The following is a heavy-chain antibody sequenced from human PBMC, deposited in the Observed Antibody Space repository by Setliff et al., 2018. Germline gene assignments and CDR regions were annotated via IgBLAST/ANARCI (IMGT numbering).Heavy chain of an antibody. CDR3: VLFGDRDTVDS. D-gene: IGHD3-16*01. CDR2: IKQDGSEK. V-gene: IGHV3-7*03. Sequence: QTGGSLRLSCAAPGFTFSSYWMSWVRQAPGKGLEWVANIKQDGSEKYYVDSVKGRFTISRDNAKNSLYLQMNSLRAEDTAFYHCVLFGDRDTVDSWGQGTMVTVSS. CDR1: GFTFSSYW. J-gene: IGHJ3*02.